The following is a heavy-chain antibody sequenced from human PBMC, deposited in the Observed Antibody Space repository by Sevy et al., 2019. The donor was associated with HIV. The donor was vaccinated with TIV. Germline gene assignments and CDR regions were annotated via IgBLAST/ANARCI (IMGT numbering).Heavy chain of an antibody. D-gene: IGHD3-16*01. V-gene: IGHV3-30*04. Sequence: GGSLRLSCAASGFSFSRYAMHWIRQAPCKGLESVAVISYDEVNTYHSDSVKGRFTISRDNSKNTLYLQMNSLRPEDTAVYYCARDGGGDYFDYWGQGTLVTVSS. CDR3: ARDGGGDYFDY. CDR2: ISYDEVNT. J-gene: IGHJ4*02. CDR1: GFSFSRYA.